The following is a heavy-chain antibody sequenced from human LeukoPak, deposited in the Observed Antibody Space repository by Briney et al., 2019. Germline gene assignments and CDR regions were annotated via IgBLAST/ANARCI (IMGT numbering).Heavy chain of an antibody. CDR3: ARIGGPYSFDF. Sequence: GGSLRLSCAASGFTFSNYWMTWVRQAPGKGLEWVASIWNDGRETYHVDSVKGRFTISRDNAQNSLYLHMNSLRAEDTAVYHCARIGGPYSFDFWGQGTLVTVSS. V-gene: IGHV3-7*03. D-gene: IGHD2-15*01. CDR2: IWNDGRET. CDR1: GFTFSNYW. J-gene: IGHJ4*02.